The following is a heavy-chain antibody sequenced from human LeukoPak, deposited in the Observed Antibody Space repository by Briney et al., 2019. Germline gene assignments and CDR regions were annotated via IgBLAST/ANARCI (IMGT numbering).Heavy chain of an antibody. V-gene: IGHV3-9*01. Sequence: PGRSLRLSCAASGFTFDDYAMHWVRQAPGKGLEWVSGISNNGGRTDYADSVKGRFTISRDNSKSTLYLHMDSLRAEDTAVYYCARDEDTSALSEYWGQGTLVTVSS. CDR3: ARDEDTSALSEY. CDR1: GFTFDDYA. D-gene: IGHD2/OR15-2a*01. J-gene: IGHJ4*02. CDR2: ISNNGGRT.